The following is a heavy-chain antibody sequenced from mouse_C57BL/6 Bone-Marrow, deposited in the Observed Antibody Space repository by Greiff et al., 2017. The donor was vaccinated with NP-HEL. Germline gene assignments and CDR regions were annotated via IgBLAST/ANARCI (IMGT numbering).Heavy chain of an antibody. J-gene: IGHJ3*01. CDR1: GFTFSSYA. Sequence: EVKLMESGGGLVKPGGSLKLSCAASGFTFSSYAMSWVRQTPEKRLEWVATISDGGSYTYYPDNVKGRFPISRDNAKNNLYLQMSHLKSEDTAMYYCARGMDYDGAYWGQGTLVTVSA. CDR2: ISDGGSYT. V-gene: IGHV5-4*03. CDR3: ARGMDYDGAY. D-gene: IGHD2-4*01.